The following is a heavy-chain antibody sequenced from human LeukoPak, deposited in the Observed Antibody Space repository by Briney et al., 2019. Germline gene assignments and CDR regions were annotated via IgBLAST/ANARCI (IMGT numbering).Heavy chain of an antibody. J-gene: IGHJ4*02. Sequence: GSLRLSCAASGFTFSSYSMNWVRQAPGKGLEWVSYISSSGNTIDYADSVKGRFTNSRDNAKNSLYLQMVSLRAEDTAVYYCARLRGYSYGYGDYWGQGTLVTVSS. D-gene: IGHD5-18*01. V-gene: IGHV3-48*04. CDR3: ARLRGYSYGYGDY. CDR2: ISSSGNTI. CDR1: GFTFSSYS.